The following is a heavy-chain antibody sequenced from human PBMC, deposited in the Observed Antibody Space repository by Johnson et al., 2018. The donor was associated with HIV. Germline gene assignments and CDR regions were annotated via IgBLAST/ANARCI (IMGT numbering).Heavy chain of an antibody. D-gene: IGHD3-16*01. V-gene: IGHV3-20*04. J-gene: IGHJ3*02. CDR2: INWNGGRT. Sequence: VQLVESGGGVVRPGGSLRLSCAASGFTFDDHGMSWVRQAPGKGLEWVSGINWNGGRTGYADSVKGRFTISRDNAKNSLYLQMNSLRAEDTALYYCTKAEGGRIPDTFDIWGQGTMVTVSS. CDR3: TKAEGGRIPDTFDI. CDR1: GFTFDDHG.